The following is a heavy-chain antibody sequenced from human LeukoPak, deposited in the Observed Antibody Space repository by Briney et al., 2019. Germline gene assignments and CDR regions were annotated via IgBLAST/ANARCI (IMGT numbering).Heavy chain of an antibody. Sequence: GGSLRLSCRTSGFNFGEYSMNWVREAPGKGLEWGGHIKSKAYGGTTEYAASVKGRFTISRDDSESIAYLQMNSLKTEDTAIYYCTRIEIYYFDYWGQGTLVTVSS. J-gene: IGHJ4*02. V-gene: IGHV3-49*04. CDR1: GFNFGEYS. CDR2: IKSKAYGGTT. CDR3: TRIEIYYFDY. D-gene: IGHD2/OR15-2a*01.